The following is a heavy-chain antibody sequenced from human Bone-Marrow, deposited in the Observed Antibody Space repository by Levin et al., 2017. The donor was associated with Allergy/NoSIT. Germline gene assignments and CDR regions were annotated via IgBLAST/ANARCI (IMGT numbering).Heavy chain of an antibody. CDR1: GFTFNDYW. CDR2: IKKDGTDK. Sequence: GESLKISCAASGFTFNDYWMSWVRQAPGRGLEWVANIKKDGTDKYYVDSVKGRFTISRDNAKTSLYLQMNSLRAEDTAVYYCARGGGIYSIYFDHWGQGTLVTASS. CDR3: ARGGGIYSIYFDH. J-gene: IGHJ4*02. D-gene: IGHD4-11*01. V-gene: IGHV3-7*01.